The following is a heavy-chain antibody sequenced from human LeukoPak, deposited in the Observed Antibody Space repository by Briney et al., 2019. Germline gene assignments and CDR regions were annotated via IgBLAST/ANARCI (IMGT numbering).Heavy chain of an antibody. V-gene: IGHV4-4*07. CDR3: ARDRDSTSSRFDY. CDR2: MYTSGST. Sequence: SETLSLTCTVSGGSISSYYWSWIRQPAGKGLEWIGRMYTSGSTHYNPSLKSRVTISVDKSKNQFSLKLSSVTAADTAAYYCARDRDSTSSRFDYWGQGTLVTVSS. J-gene: IGHJ4*02. CDR1: GGSISSYY. D-gene: IGHD6-6*01.